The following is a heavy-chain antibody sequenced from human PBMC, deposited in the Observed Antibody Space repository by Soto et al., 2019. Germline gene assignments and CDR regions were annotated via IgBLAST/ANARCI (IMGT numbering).Heavy chain of an antibody. Sequence: ETLSDTWTGSAGSPSSSSYFRGWLRQHPGKGLEWIGSIYYSGTTYYNPSLKSRVTISVDTSKNQFSLKLSSVTAADTAVYYCARHDDGCIAAAGSYYYYRMAFSAQGPTV. V-gene: IGHV4-39*01. D-gene: IGHD6-13*01. J-gene: IGHJ6*02. CDR3: ARHDDGCIAAAGSYYYYRMAF. CDR2: IYYSGTT. CDR1: AGSPSSSSYF.